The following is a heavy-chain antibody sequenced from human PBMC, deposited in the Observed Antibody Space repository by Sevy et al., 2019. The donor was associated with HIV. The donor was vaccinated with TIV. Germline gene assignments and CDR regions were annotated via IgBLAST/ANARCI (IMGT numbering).Heavy chain of an antibody. CDR2: LKNKAGGGTP. J-gene: IGHJ4*02. CDR3: TRWKGAKSIFDY. D-gene: IGHD1-1*01. Sequence: GGSLRLSCTASGFSFGDYAMNWVRQAPGKGLEWVAFLKNKAGGGTPDHAASVKGRFTISRDDSKSIVYLQMNDLRTEDTGVYYCTRWKGAKSIFDYWGQGALVTVSS. CDR1: GFSFGDYA. V-gene: IGHV3-49*04.